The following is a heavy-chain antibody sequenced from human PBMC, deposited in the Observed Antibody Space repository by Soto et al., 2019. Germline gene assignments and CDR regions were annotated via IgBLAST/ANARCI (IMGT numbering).Heavy chain of an antibody. D-gene: IGHD3-22*01. J-gene: IGHJ5*02. Sequence: GGSLRLSCAASGFTFSSYWMHWVRQAPGKGLVWVSRINSDGSSTSYADSVTGRFTISRDNAKNTLYLQMNSLRAEDTAVYYCARDGSSGSNWFDPWGQGTLVTVSS. CDR1: GFTFSSYW. V-gene: IGHV3-74*01. CDR2: INSDGSST. CDR3: ARDGSSGSNWFDP.